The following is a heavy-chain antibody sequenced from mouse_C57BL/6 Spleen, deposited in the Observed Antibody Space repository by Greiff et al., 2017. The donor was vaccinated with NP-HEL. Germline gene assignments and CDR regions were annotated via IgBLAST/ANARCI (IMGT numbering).Heavy chain of an antibody. J-gene: IGHJ4*01. CDR2: ISDGGSYT. Sequence: EVMLVESGGGLVKPGGSLKLSCAASGFTFSSYAMSWVRQTPEKRLEWVATISDGGSYTYYPDNVKGRFTISRDNAKNNLYLQMGHLKSEDIAMYYCARDGMDYWGQGTSVTVSS. CDR1: GFTFSSYA. V-gene: IGHV5-4*01. CDR3: ARDGMDY.